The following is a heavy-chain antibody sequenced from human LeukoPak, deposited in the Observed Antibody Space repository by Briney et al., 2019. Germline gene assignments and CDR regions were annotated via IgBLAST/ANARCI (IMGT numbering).Heavy chain of an antibody. CDR1: GFTVSSNY. V-gene: IGHV3-21*01. CDR3: ARGVSNWFDP. Sequence: GGSLRLSCAASGFTVSSNYMSWVRQAPGKGLEWVSSIDSNSIYIYYADSVKGRFTVSRDNAKNSLYLQMNSLRAEDTAVYYCARGVSNWFDPWGQGTLVTVSS. CDR2: IDSNSIYI. J-gene: IGHJ5*02.